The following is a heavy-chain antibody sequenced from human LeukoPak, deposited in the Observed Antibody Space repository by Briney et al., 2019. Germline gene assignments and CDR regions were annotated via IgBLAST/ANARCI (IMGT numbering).Heavy chain of an antibody. V-gene: IGHV3-30*18. CDR1: GFTFSSYV. CDR3: AKDWVVRGVISY. J-gene: IGHJ4*02. Sequence: GGSLRLSCAASGFTFSSYVMHWVRQAPGKGLEWVAGISYDGNNKYYAESVKSRFTISRDNSKNTLYLQMNSLRAEDTAVYYCAKDWVVRGVISYWGQGTLVTVSS. CDR2: ISYDGNNK. D-gene: IGHD3-10*01.